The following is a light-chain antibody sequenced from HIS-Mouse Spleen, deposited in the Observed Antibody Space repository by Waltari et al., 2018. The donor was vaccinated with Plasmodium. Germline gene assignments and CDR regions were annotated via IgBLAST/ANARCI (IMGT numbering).Light chain of an antibody. J-gene: IGLJ3*02. CDR2: EGS. CDR3: CSYAGSSTWV. Sequence: QSALTQPASVSGSPGQSIPISCTGTSREFGRTNLVSWYQQHPGKAPKLMIYEGSKRPSGVSNRFSGSKSGNTASLTISGLQAEDEADYYCCSYAGSSTWVFGGGTKLTVL. CDR1: SREFGRTNL. V-gene: IGLV2-23*01.